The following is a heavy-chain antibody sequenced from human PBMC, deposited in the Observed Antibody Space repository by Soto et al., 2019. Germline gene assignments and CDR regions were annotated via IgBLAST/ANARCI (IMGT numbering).Heavy chain of an antibody. V-gene: IGHV1-69*13. J-gene: IGHJ6*02. CDR1: GGTFSIYA. CDR3: ASSVAKYYYYGMDV. D-gene: IGHD5-12*01. CDR2: IIPIFGTA. Sequence: GASVKVSCKASGGTFSIYAISWVRQAPGQGLEWMGGIIPIFGTANYAQKFQGRVTITADESTSTAYMELSSLRSEDTAVYYCASSVAKYYYYGMDVWGQGTTVTVSS.